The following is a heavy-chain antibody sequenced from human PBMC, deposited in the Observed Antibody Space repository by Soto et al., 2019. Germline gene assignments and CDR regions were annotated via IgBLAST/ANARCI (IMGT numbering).Heavy chain of an antibody. D-gene: IGHD6-13*01. J-gene: IGHJ6*02. V-gene: IGHV1-46*01. Sequence: QVQLGQSGAEVKKPGASVKVSCRASGYVFTNYFMHWVRQAPGQGLEWMGIINPNGGGTSYAQKFEGRDTLTRDSATSTVYMDLRSLRSEDTALYFCAREVGSNSWSYYYGMDVWGQGTSVTVSS. CDR1: GYVFTNYF. CDR2: INPNGGGT. CDR3: AREVGSNSWSYYYGMDV.